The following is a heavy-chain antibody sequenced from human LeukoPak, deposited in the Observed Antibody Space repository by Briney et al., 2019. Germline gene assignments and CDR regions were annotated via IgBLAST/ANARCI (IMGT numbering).Heavy chain of an antibody. D-gene: IGHD1-26*01. V-gene: IGHV3-13*04. CDR3: ARRVGSWYFDL. CDR2: ITTADKT. CDR1: GYTFSSYD. J-gene: IGHJ2*01. Sequence: PGGSRRLSCAASGYTFSSYDMYWVRQATGKGLEWVSSITTADKTYYPGSVKGRFTISRENAKNSLYLQMNSLRAADTAVYSCARRVGSWYFDLWGRGTLVTVSS.